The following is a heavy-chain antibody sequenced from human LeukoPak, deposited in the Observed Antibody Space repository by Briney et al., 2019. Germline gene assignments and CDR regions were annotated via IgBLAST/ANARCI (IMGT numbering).Heavy chain of an antibody. CDR2: ISGSGGST. Sequence: GGSLRLSCAASGFTFSSYGTSWVRQAPGKGLEWVSAISGSGGSTYYADSVKGRFTISRDNSKNTLYLQMNSLRAEDTAVYYCAKLGPRYYYMDVWGKGTTVTISS. D-gene: IGHD3-16*01. CDR3: AKLGPRYYYMDV. J-gene: IGHJ6*03. V-gene: IGHV3-23*01. CDR1: GFTFSSYG.